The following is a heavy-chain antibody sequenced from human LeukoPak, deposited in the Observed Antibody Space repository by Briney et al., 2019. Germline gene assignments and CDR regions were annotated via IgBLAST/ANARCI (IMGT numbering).Heavy chain of an antibody. V-gene: IGHV4-34*01. CDR3: ARAGYSYGNEDY. CDR2: INHSGST. Sequence: PSETLSLTCAVYGGSSSGYYWSWIRQPPGKGLEWIGEINHSGSTNYNPSLKSRVTISVDTSKNQFSLKLSSVTAADTAVYYCARAGYSYGNEDYWGQGTLVTVSS. CDR1: GGSSSGYY. D-gene: IGHD5-18*01. J-gene: IGHJ4*02.